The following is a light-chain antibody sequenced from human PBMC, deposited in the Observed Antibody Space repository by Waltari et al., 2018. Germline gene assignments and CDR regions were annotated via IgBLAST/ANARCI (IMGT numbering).Light chain of an antibody. Sequence: EIVLTQSPGPLSLSPGERATLSCRASQSVSSSYLAWYQQKPGQAPRLLIYGASSRATGIPDRFSGSGSGTDFTLTINRLGPEDFAVYYCQQYATSPYTFGQGTKLEIK. CDR3: QQYATSPYT. J-gene: IGKJ2*01. V-gene: IGKV3-20*01. CDR2: GAS. CDR1: QSVSSSY.